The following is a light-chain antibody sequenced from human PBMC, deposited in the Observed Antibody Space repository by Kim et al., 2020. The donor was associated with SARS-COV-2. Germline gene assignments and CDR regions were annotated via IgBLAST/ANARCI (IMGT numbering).Light chain of an antibody. CDR3: SAWDDSLSGYV. CDR1: GSNIGSYF. J-gene: IGLJ1*01. CDR2: RNK. V-gene: IGLV1-47*01. Sequence: GQRVTISCSGSGSNIGSYFVFWYQQLPGTAPKLLINRNKQRPSGVPDRFSGSKSGTSASLAISGLRSEDEADYYCSAWDDSLSGYVFGTGTKVTVL.